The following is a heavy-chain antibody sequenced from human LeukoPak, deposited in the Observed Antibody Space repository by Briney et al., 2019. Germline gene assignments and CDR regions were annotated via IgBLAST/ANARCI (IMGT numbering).Heavy chain of an antibody. V-gene: IGHV4-34*01. CDR3: ARSLDTAMVTYNY. D-gene: IGHD5-18*01. Sequence: PSETLSLTCAVYGGSFSGYYWSWIRQPPGKGLEWIGEINHSGSTNYNPSLKSRVTISVDTFKNQFSLKLSSVTAADTAVYYCARSLDTAMVTYNYWGQGTLVTVSS. J-gene: IGHJ4*02. CDR2: INHSGST. CDR1: GGSFSGYY.